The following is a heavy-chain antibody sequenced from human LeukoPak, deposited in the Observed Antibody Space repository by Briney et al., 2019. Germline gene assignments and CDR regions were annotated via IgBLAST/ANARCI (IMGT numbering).Heavy chain of an antibody. CDR2: IIPILGIA. V-gene: IGHV1-69*04. CDR3: ARGLGGCSSTSCSRGPFDY. CDR1: GGTFSSYA. Sequence: SVKVSCKASGGTFSSYAISWVRQAPGQGLEWMGRIIPILGIANYAQKFQGRVTITADKSTSTAYMELSSLRSEDTAVYYCARGLGGCSSTSCSRGPFDYRGQGTLVTVSS. D-gene: IGHD2-2*01. J-gene: IGHJ4*02.